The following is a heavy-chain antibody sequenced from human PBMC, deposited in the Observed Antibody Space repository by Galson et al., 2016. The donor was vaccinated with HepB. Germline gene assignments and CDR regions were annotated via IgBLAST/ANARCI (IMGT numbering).Heavy chain of an antibody. CDR3: TRGLPVTTVFYGMDV. Sequence: SLRLSCAASGFPFTNYWMTWVRQAPGKGLEWVARSRNRLHSFTTEYAASVKGRFTISRDDSRSSLYLQTNSLKTEDTAVYYCTRGLPVTTVFYGMDVWGQGTTVTVSS. D-gene: IGHD1-1*01. V-gene: IGHV3-72*01. CDR1: GFPFTNYW. J-gene: IGHJ6*02. CDR2: SRNRLHSFTT.